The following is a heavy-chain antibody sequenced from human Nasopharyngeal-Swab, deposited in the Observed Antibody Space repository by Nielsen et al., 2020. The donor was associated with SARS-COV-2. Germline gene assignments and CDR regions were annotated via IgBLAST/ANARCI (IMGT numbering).Heavy chain of an antibody. CDR2: INHSGST. V-gene: IGHV4-34*01. D-gene: IGHD2-2*01. CDR3: ARADIVVVPAARIYYIDY. Sequence: WIRQPPGKGLEWIGEINHSGSTNYNPSLKRRVTIPVDTSKNQLSLKLSSVTAADTAVYYCARADIVVVPAARIYYIDYWGKGTTVTVSS. J-gene: IGHJ6*03.